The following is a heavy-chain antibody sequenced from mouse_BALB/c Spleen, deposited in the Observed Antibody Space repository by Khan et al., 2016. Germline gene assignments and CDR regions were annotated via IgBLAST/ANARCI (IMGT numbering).Heavy chain of an antibody. V-gene: IGHV5-6-5*01. CDR2: ISSGGYT. CDR3: ARDNYGNPFDY. Sequence: EVQLQESGGGLMKPGESLKLSCAASGFTFSTYAMSWVRQTPEKRLEWVASISSGGYTYYPDSMRGRFTISRDNAGNILYLQVSRLMSEDTAMYYCARDNYGNPFDYWGQGTTLTVFS. D-gene: IGHD1-1*01. CDR1: GFTFSTYA. J-gene: IGHJ2*01.